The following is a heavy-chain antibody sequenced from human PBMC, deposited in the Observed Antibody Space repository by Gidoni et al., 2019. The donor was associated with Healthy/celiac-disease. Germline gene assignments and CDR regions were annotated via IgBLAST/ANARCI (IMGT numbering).Heavy chain of an antibody. D-gene: IGHD3-22*01. J-gene: IGHJ4*02. CDR1: GFTFDDYA. Sequence: EVQLVESGGGLVQPGRSLRLSCAASGFTFDDYAMHWVRQAPGKGLEWVSGIRWNSGSIGYADSVKGRFTISRDNAKNSLYLQMNSLRAGDTALYYCAIDIGPVDDILEDSSGYFDYWGQGTLVTVSS. CDR3: AIDIGPVDDILEDSSGYFDY. V-gene: IGHV3-9*01. CDR2: IRWNSGSI.